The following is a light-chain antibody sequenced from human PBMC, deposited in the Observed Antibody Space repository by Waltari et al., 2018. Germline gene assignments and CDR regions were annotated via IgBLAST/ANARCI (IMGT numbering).Light chain of an antibody. V-gene: IGKV2-28*01. J-gene: IGKJ4*01. CDR1: QSLLHSNGYNY. CDR2: LGS. Sequence: DIVMTQSPLSLPVTPGEPASISCKSSQSLLHSNGYNYLDWYLQKPGQSPQLRIYLGSNRASGVPDRFSGSGSGTDFTLKISRVEAEDVWVYYCMQALQTPLTFGGGTKVEIK. CDR3: MQALQTPLT.